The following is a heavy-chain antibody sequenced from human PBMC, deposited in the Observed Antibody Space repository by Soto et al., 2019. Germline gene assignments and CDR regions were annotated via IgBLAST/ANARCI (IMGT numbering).Heavy chain of an antibody. Sequence: QVHLVQSGAEVKKPGASVKVSCQASGYTFTAYYLHWVRQAPGRGLEWMGWINPNSGVTVYSQKFQGRITVTRDTSINTAYMELTGLRSDDTAVYYCARDAEVVVPSSLSDPYGWFDPWGQGTLVTVSS. CDR1: GYTFTAYY. CDR2: INPNSGVT. CDR3: ARDAEVVVPSSLSDPYGWFDP. V-gene: IGHV1-2*02. J-gene: IGHJ5*02. D-gene: IGHD2-15*01.